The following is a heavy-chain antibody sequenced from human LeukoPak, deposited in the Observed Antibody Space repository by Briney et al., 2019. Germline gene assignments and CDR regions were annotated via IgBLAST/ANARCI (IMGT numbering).Heavy chain of an antibody. V-gene: IGHV3-48*03. CDR3: ALAAAGTAYYYYYYGMDV. D-gene: IGHD6-13*01. CDR1: GFTFSSYE. J-gene: IGHJ6*02. Sequence: GGSLRLSCAASGFTFSSYEMNWVRQAPGKGLEWVSYISRSGSTIYYADSVKGRFTISRDNAKNSLYLQMNSLRAEDTAVYYCALAAAGTAYYYYYYGMDVWGHGTTVTVSS. CDR2: ISRSGSTI.